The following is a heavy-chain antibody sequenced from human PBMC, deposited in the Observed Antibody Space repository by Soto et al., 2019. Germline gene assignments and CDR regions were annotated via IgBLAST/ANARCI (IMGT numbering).Heavy chain of an antibody. Sequence: VQLLESGGGLVQPGGSLRLSCEASGFTFSNYAMAWVRQTPGEGPEWVSTIGGGDDIFYAESVQGRFIISRDDSRSTMYLQMDNLRVEGTAIYFCAKDSISYNGIYDAFDVWGQGTVVTVSS. J-gene: IGHJ3*01. D-gene: IGHD3-3*02. CDR1: GFTFSNYA. CDR3: AKDSISYNGIYDAFDV. V-gene: IGHV3-23*01. CDR2: IGGGDDI.